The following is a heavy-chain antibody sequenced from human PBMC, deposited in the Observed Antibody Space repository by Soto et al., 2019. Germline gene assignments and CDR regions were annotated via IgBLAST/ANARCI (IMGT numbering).Heavy chain of an antibody. J-gene: IGHJ5*02. CDR1: GGSINSTNW. CDR3: ARVWTTVTNWFDP. V-gene: IGHV4-4*02. D-gene: IGHD4-17*01. Sequence: QVQLQESGPGLVKPSGTLSLTCAVSGGSINSTNWWSWVRQPPGKGLEWIGEIYHSGSTNYNPSLTSRVTISVDKAKNQFSLKLSSVTAADTAVYYCARVWTTVTNWFDPWGQGTLVTVSS. CDR2: IYHSGST.